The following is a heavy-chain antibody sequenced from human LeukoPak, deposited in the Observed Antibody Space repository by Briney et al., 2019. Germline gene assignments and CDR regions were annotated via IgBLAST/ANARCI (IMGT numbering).Heavy chain of an antibody. CDR3: ARGLKYYYDSSGKAVAFDI. J-gene: IGHJ3*02. CDR1: GYTFTGYY. Sequence: ASVKVSCKASGYTFTGYYMHWVRQAPGQGLEWMGWINPNSGGTNYAQKFQGRVTMTRDTSISTAYMELSRLRSDDTAVYYCARGLKYYYDSSGKAVAFDIWGQGTMVTVSS. V-gene: IGHV1-2*02. CDR2: INPNSGGT. D-gene: IGHD3-22*01.